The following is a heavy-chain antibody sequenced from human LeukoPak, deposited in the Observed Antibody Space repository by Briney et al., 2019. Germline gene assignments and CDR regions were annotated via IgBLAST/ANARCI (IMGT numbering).Heavy chain of an antibody. CDR1: GFTFSTYG. J-gene: IGHJ4*02. D-gene: IGHD3-10*01. Sequence: GGSLRLSCAASGFTFSTYGMHWVRQAPGKGLVWVSRINSDGSSTTYADSVKGRFGISRDNAKNTLYLQMNSLRAEDTAVYYCARDVISPLYYFDYWGQGTLVTVSS. V-gene: IGHV3-74*01. CDR2: INSDGSST. CDR3: ARDVISPLYYFDY.